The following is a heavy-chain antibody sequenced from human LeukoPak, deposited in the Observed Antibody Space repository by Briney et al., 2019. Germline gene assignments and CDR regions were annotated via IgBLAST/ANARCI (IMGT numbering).Heavy chain of an antibody. CDR1: GGSISSGGYY. V-gene: IGHV4-30-2*01. CDR2: IYHSGST. J-gene: IGHJ4*02. D-gene: IGHD6-6*01. Sequence: SQTLSLTCTVSGGSISSGGYYWRWIRQPPGKGLEWIGYIYHSGSTYYNPSLKSRVTISVDRSKNQFSLKLSSVTAADTAVYYCAREYSSSVDYWGQGTLVTVSS. CDR3: AREYSSSVDY.